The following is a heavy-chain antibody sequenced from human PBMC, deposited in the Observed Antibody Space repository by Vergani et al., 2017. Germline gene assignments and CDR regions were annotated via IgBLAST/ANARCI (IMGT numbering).Heavy chain of an antibody. Sequence: VQLVESGGGLVKPGGSLRLSCAASGFTFSDYYMSWIRQAPGKGLEWVSYISSSSSYTNYADSVKGRFTISRDNAKNSLYLQMNSLRAEDTAVYYCARDSEGSGSYSNIDYWGQGTLVTVSS. D-gene: IGHD3-10*01. CDR2: ISSSSSYT. CDR3: ARDSEGSGSYSNIDY. V-gene: IGHV3-11*06. J-gene: IGHJ4*02. CDR1: GFTFSDYY.